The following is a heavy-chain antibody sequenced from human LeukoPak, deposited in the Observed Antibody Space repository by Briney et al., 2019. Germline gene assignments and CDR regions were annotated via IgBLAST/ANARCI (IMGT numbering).Heavy chain of an antibody. CDR1: GFTFSSYW. V-gene: IGHV3-7*01. J-gene: IGHJ4*02. D-gene: IGHD6-6*01. CDR3: ASYSSSPKSSAFVY. CDR2: IKQDGSEK. Sequence: PGGSLRLSCAASGFTFSSYWMSWVRQAPGKGLEWVANIKQDGSEKYYVDSVKGRFTISRDNAKNSLYLQMNSLRAEDTAVYYCASYSSSPKSSAFVYWGQGTLVTVSS.